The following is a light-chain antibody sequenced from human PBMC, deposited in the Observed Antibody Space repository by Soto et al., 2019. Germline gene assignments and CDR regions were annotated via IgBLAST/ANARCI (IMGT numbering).Light chain of an antibody. CDR2: RVS. J-gene: IGLJ1*01. CDR3: SSYSSTSTLVV. Sequence: QSALTQPASVSGSLGQSITISCTGTSSDIGGYNDVSWYQQCPGKAPKLMIYRVSNRPSGVSNRFSGSKSGDTASLTISGLQAEDEADYHCSSYSSTSTLVVFGTGTKVTAL. V-gene: IGLV2-14*01. CDR1: SSDIGGYND.